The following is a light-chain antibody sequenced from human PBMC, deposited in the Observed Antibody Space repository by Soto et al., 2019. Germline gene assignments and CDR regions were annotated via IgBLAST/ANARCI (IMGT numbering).Light chain of an antibody. V-gene: IGKV3-15*01. J-gene: IGKJ1*01. CDR1: QSISDT. CDR2: GAS. CDR3: QQYDNWPWT. Sequence: EIVMTQSPATLSVSPGGRATLSCRASQSISDTLAWYQQKPGQAPRLLIHGASTRAPGFPARFSGSGSGTEFTLTISSLQAEDFAVYYCQQYDNWPWTFGQGTKVEIK.